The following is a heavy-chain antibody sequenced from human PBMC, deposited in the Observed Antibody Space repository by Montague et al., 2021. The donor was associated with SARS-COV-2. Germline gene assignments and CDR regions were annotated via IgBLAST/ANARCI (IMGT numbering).Heavy chain of an antibody. V-gene: IGHV4-4*07. D-gene: IGHD3-10*01. J-gene: IGHJ6*02. Sequence: SETLSLTCTVSGGSISSYYWSWIRQPAGKGLEWIGRIYTSGSTNXXPSLKSRVTMSVDTSKNQFSLKLSSVTAADTAVYYCAREAWFGDKTSASEYYGMDVWGQGTKVTVSS. CDR1: GGSISSYY. CDR2: IYTSGST. CDR3: AREAWFGDKTSASEYYGMDV.